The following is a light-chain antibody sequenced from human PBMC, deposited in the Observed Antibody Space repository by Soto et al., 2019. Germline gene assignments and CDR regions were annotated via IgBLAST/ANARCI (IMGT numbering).Light chain of an antibody. CDR3: PQYNNWPFPSWT. V-gene: IGKV3-15*01. J-gene: IGKJ1*01. Sequence: EIVMTQSPATLSVSPGERATLSCRASQSVSSNLAWYQQKPGQAPRLLIYGASTRATGIPARFSGSWSGTEFNLTISSLQSEDFAVYYCPQYNNWPFPSWTFGQGTKVEIK. CDR2: GAS. CDR1: QSVSSN.